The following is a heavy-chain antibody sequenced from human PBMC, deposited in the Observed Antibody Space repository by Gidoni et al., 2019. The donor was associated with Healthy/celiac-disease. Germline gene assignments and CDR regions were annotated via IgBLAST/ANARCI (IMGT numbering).Heavy chain of an antibody. CDR1: GGSISSSSYY. D-gene: IGHD3-10*01. J-gene: IGHJ4*02. V-gene: IGHV4-39*07. CDR2: IYYSGST. Sequence: QLQLQESGPGLVKPSEPLSLTCTVSGGSISSSSYYWGWIRQPPGKGLEWIGSIYYSGSTYYNPSLKSRVTISVDTSKNQFSLKLSSVTAADTAVYYCAREGWVRGVYDYWGQGTLVTVSS. CDR3: AREGWVRGVYDY.